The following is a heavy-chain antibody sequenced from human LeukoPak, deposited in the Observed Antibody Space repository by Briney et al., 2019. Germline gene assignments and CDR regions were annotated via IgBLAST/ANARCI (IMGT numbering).Heavy chain of an antibody. V-gene: IGHV1-2*02. CDR3: ARRPHSSSWSSSITLFEH. D-gene: IGHD6-13*01. Sequence: ASVKVSCKASGYTFTDYYIHCVRQAPGQGLEWMGWINPNSGDTNYAQKLQGRVTMTSDTSISTAHMELSSLRSDDTAIYYCARRPHSSSWSSSITLFEHWGQGTLVTVSS. J-gene: IGHJ4*02. CDR2: INPNSGDT. CDR1: GYTFTDYY.